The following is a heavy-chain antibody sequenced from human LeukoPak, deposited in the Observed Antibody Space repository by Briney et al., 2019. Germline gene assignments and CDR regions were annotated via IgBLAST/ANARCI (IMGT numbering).Heavy chain of an antibody. CDR1: GCTFTSYD. CDR2: MNPNGGNT. D-gene: IGHD3-10*01. CDR3: ARSKGARFRELLNY. Sequence: ASVKVPCKASGCTFTSYDINWVRQATGQGLEWMGWMNPNGGNTGYAQKFQGRVTMTRNTSISTAYMELSSLRSEDTAVYYCARSKGARFRELLNYWGQGTLVTVSS. J-gene: IGHJ4*02. V-gene: IGHV1-8*01.